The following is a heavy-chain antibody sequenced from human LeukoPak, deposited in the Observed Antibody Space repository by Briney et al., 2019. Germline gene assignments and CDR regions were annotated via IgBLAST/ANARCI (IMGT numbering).Heavy chain of an antibody. Sequence: SQTLSLTCTVSGGSISSGGYYWSWIRQHPGKGLEWIGYIYYSGSTYYNPSLKSRVTISVDTSKNQFSLELSSVTAADTAVYYCARVTAAEKYYFDYWGQGTLVTVSS. CDR2: IYYSGST. J-gene: IGHJ4*02. D-gene: IGHD6-13*01. V-gene: IGHV4-31*03. CDR1: GGSISSGGYY. CDR3: ARVTAAEKYYFDY.